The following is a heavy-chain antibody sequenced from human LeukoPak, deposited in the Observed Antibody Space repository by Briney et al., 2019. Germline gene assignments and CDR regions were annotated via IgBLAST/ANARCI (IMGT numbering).Heavy chain of an antibody. J-gene: IGHJ4*02. CDR1: GFTFSSYA. CDR2: IGGSGGST. CDR3: AKDRSCTNDICHGDFDY. V-gene: IGHV3-23*01. Sequence: GGSLRLSCAASGFTFSSYAVSWVRQAPGKGLEWVSSIGGSGGSTYSADSVKGRFTISRDNSKNTLYLQMNSLRAEDTALYYCAKDRSCTNDICHGDFDYWGQGTLVTVSS. D-gene: IGHD2-8*01.